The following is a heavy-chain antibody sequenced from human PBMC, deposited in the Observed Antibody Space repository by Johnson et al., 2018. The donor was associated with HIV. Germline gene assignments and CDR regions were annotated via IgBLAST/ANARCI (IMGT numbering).Heavy chain of an antibody. V-gene: IGHV3-NL1*01. CDR3: ARVTHIQLWANDAFDI. CDR2: IYSGGTT. CDR1: GFTFSSYG. D-gene: IGHD5-18*01. Sequence: QVQLVESGGGLVQPGGSLRLSCAASGFTFSSYGMHWVRQAPGKGLEWVSVIYSGGTTYYADSVKGRFTISRDNSKNTLYLQMNSLRAEDTAVYYCARVTHIQLWANDAFDIWGQGTMVTVSS. J-gene: IGHJ3*02.